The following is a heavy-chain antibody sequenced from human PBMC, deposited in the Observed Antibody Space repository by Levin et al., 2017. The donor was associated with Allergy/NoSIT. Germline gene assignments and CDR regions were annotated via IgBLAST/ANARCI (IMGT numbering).Heavy chain of an antibody. CDR1: EFTFSTYT. CDR3: ARVEYGGNSGRGAFEI. Sequence: GGSLRLSCAASEFTFSTYTMNWVRQAPGKGLEWVSYITSGGITIYTDSVKGRFTISRDNAKNSLHLQMNSLRVEDTAGYYCARVEYGGNSGRGAFEIWGQGTMVTVSS. J-gene: IGHJ3*02. V-gene: IGHV3-48*01. D-gene: IGHD4-23*01. CDR2: ITSGGITI.